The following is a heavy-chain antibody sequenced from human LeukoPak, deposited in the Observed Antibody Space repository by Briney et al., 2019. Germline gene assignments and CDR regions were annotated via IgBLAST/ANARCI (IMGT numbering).Heavy chain of an antibody. J-gene: IGHJ4*02. CDR1: GFTFSSYS. D-gene: IGHD3-22*01. V-gene: IGHV3-21*01. CDR2: ISSSSSYI. Sequence: PGGSLRLSCAASGFTFSSYSMNWVRQAPGKGLEWVSSISSSSSYIYYADSVKGRFTISRDNAKSSLYLQMNSLRAEDTAVYYCAREREYYYDSSGYYPGGADYWGQGTLVTVSS. CDR3: AREREYYYDSSGYYPGGADY.